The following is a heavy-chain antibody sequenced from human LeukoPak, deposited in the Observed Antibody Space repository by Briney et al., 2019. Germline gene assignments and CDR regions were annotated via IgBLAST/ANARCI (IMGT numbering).Heavy chain of an antibody. D-gene: IGHD4-17*01. J-gene: IGHJ4*02. CDR2: IYYSGST. Sequence: PSETLSLTCTVSGGSISSYYWSWIRQPPGKGLEWIGYIYYSGSTNCNPSLKSRVTISVDTSKNQFSLKLSSVTAADTAVYYCARLGEDDYGDYYFDYWGQGTLVTVSS. CDR1: GGSISSYY. CDR3: ARLGEDDYGDYYFDY. V-gene: IGHV4-59*08.